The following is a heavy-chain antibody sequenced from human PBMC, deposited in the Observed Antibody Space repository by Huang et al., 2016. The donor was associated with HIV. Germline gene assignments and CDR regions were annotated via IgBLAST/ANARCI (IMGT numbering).Heavy chain of an antibody. V-gene: IGHV4-61*09. J-gene: IGHJ4*02. CDR3: ARGRVTSSGVVQSYDY. D-gene: IGHD3-3*01. CDR1: GASIASGSYF. CDR2: IYTTGSN. Sequence: VQLQESGPGLVKPSQTLSLSCNVSGASIASGSYFWNWIRQPAGGGLEWSGHIYTTGSNDYNPSLKSRVAVSSDTSKNQFSLSLRSVTAADTAVYFCARGRVTSSGVVQSYDYWGQGSLVTVSS.